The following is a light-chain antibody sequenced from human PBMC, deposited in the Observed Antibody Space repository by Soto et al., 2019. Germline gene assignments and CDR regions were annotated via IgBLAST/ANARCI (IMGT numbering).Light chain of an antibody. Sequence: EIVLTQSPATLSLSPGDRATLSCRSSQSFTSSLAWFQQKTGQAPRLLIYDVSRRATAIPARCSGSGSGTDFTRTISSLEPEDFAVYYCQQRTTWPTFGGGTKVETK. CDR2: DVS. CDR3: QQRTTWPT. V-gene: IGKV3-11*01. CDR1: QSFTSS. J-gene: IGKJ4*01.